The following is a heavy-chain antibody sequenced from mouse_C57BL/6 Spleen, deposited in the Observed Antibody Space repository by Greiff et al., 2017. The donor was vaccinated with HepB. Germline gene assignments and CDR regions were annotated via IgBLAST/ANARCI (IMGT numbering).Heavy chain of an antibody. D-gene: IGHD1-2*01. Sequence: EVKLVESGGGLVKPGGSLKLSCAASGFTFSDYGMHWVRQAPEKGLEWVAYISSGSSTIYYADTVKGRFTISRDNAKNTLFLQIISLRSEDTAMYYCAGGYSYAMDYWGQGTSVTVSS. CDR2: ISSGSSTI. CDR1: GFTFSDYG. V-gene: IGHV5-17*01. CDR3: AGGYSYAMDY. J-gene: IGHJ4*01.